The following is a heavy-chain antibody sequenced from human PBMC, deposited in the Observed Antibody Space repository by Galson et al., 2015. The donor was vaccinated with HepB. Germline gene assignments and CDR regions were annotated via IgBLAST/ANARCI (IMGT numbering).Heavy chain of an antibody. V-gene: IGHV1-69*13. CDR2: IVPMSATP. CDR1: GGSFGTNA. Sequence: SVKVSCKASGGSFGTNAISWVRQAPGQGPEWMGGIVPMSATPNYSAQTFQGRVTISADESTTTAYMKLSSLRSEDTAVYYCARVGSQSTSWYFDLWGRGTLVTVSS. J-gene: IGHJ2*01. CDR3: ARVGSQSTSWYFDL. D-gene: IGHD6-25*01.